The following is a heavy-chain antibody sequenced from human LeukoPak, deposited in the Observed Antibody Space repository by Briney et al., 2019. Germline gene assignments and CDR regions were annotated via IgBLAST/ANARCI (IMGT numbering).Heavy chain of an antibody. CDR1: GGSISSYY. CDR2: IYDSGST. J-gene: IGHJ4*02. CDR3: ARHAENGRDRFDH. V-gene: IGHV4-59*08. D-gene: IGHD1-14*01. Sequence: SETLSLTCSVSGGSISSYYWSWIRQPPGKGLEWIGYIYDSGSTNYKSPLKSRVTMSGDTSKNQFSLKLSSVTAADTAVYYCARHAENGRDRFDHWGQGTLVTVSS.